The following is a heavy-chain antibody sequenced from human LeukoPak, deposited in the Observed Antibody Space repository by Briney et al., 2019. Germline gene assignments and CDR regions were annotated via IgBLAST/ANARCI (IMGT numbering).Heavy chain of an antibody. V-gene: IGHV4-39*07. J-gene: IGHJ4*02. Sequence: SETLSLTSTVSGGSISSSSYYWGWIRQPPGKGLEWIGNMYYSGSTDYTPSLESRVTISVDTSKNQFSLKLSSVTAADTAVYYCARVAVAGGYYFDYWGQGTLVTVSS. D-gene: IGHD6-19*01. CDR1: GGSISSSSYY. CDR3: ARVAVAGGYYFDY. CDR2: MYYSGST.